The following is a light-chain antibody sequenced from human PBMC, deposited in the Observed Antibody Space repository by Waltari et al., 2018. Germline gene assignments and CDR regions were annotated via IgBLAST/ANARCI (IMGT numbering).Light chain of an antibody. J-gene: IGKJ4*01. CDR1: QSVLSSSNNKNY. V-gene: IGKV4-1*01. CDR2: WAS. CDR3: QQYYSAPLT. Sequence: DIVMTQSPDSLAVSLGERATINCKSSQSVLSSSNNKNYIVWYQQKPGQPPKLRIYWASTREFGVPDRFSGSGSGTDFTLTISSLQAEDVAVYYCQQYYSAPLTFGGGTKVEIK.